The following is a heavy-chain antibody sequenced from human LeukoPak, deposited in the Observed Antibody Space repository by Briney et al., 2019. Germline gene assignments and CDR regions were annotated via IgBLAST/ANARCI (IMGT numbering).Heavy chain of an antibody. D-gene: IGHD4-17*01. Sequence: PGRSLSLSCAASGFPFRSYGMHWVRQAPGKGLEGVAVISYDGSNKYYADSVKGRFTISRDNSKNTLYLQMNSLRAEDTAVYYCAEEDDYGDYYYGMDVWGQGTTVTVSS. CDR1: GFPFRSYG. CDR3: AEEDDYGDYYYGMDV. V-gene: IGHV3-30*18. J-gene: IGHJ6*02. CDR2: ISYDGSNK.